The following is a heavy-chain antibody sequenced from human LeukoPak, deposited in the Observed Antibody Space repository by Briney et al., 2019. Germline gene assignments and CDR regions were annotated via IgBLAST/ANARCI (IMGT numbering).Heavy chain of an antibody. CDR1: GGSISSSSYY. Sequence: SETLSLTCTVSGGSISSSSYYWGWIRQPPGKGLEWIGSIYYSGSTNHSPSLKSRVTISVDTSKNQFSLKLRSVTAADTAVYYCARLGCSGSSCYAVGDWFDPWGQGTLVTVSS. D-gene: IGHD2-15*01. J-gene: IGHJ5*02. CDR2: IYYSGST. V-gene: IGHV4-39*01. CDR3: ARLGCSGSSCYAVGDWFDP.